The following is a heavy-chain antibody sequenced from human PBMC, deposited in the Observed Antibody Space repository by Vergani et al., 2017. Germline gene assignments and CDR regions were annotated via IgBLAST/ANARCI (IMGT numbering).Heavy chain of an antibody. Sequence: QVQLVESGGGVVQPGRSLRLSCAASGFTFSSYGMHWVRQAPGKGLEWVAVIWYDGSNKYYADSVKGRFTISRDNSKNTLYLQMNSLRAEDTAVYYCARDSGSMDVWGQGTTVTVSS. J-gene: IGHJ6*02. CDR1: GFTFSSYG. CDR3: ARDSGSMDV. CDR2: IWYDGSNK. V-gene: IGHV3-33*01. D-gene: IGHD3-10*01.